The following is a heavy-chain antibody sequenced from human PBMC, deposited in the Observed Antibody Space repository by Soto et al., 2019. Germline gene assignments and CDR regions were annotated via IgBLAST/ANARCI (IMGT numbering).Heavy chain of an antibody. CDR2: ISASSTSI. CDR1: GFTFSGYS. CDR3: ARVYYYDTSGNTYPSG. V-gene: IGHV3-21*01. Sequence: GGSLRLSCAASGFTFSGYSMNWVRQAPGKGLEWVSSISASSTSIHYADSVKGRFTISRDNAKNSLFLQMNSLRAEDTAVYYCARVYYYDTSGNTYPSGWGQGTLVTVSS. J-gene: IGHJ4*02. D-gene: IGHD3-22*01.